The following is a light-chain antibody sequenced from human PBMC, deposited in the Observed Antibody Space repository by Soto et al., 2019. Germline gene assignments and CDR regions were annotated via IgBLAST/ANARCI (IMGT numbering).Light chain of an antibody. CDR2: DAS. CDR3: QQRSDWPPLT. J-gene: IGKJ4*01. Sequence: EIVLTQSPATLSLSPGERATLSCRASQSVSSSLAWYQQKPGQAPRLLIYDASNRATGIPARFSGSGSGTDFTLTISSLEPEDFAVYYCQQRSDWPPLTFGGGTKLEI. CDR1: QSVSSS. V-gene: IGKV3-11*01.